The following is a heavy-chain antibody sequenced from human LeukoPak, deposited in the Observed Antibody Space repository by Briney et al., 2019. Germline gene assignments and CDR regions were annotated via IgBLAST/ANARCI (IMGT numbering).Heavy chain of an antibody. CDR2: INHSGST. J-gene: IGHJ4*02. D-gene: IGHD1-26*01. CDR1: GESFSGYY. V-gene: IGHV4-34*01. Sequence: SETLSLTCAVYGESFSGYYWIWICQPPGKGLEWIGEINHSGSTNYNPSLKSRVTISIDTSKTQFSLKLSSVTAADTAVYYCARRLGVGFDYWGQGTLVTVSS. CDR3: ARRLGVGFDY.